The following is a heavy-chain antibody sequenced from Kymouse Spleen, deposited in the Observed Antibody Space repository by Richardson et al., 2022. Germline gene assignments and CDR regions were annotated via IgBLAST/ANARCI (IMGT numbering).Heavy chain of an antibody. CDR2: IYYSGST. CDR3: ARHTIYDFWSGYSPYYFDY. Sequence: QLQLQESGPGLVKPSETLSLTCTVSGGSISSSSYYWGWIRQPPGKGLEWIGSIYYSGSTYYNPSLKSRVTISVDTSKNQFSLKLSSVTAADTAVYYCARHTIYDFWSGYSPYYFDYWGQGTLVTVSS. D-gene: IGHD3-3*01. V-gene: IGHV4-39*01. CDR1: GGSISSSSYY. J-gene: IGHJ4*02.